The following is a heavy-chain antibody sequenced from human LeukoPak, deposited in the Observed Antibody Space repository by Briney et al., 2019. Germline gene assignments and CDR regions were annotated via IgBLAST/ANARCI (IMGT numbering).Heavy chain of an antibody. V-gene: IGHV4-61*02. J-gene: IGHJ3*02. CDR1: GGSISSGSYY. CDR3: ARVKAPKGLDAISSADAFDI. D-gene: IGHD6-25*01. CDR2: IYTSGST. Sequence: KPSQTLSLTCTVSGGSISSGSYYWSWIRQPAGKGLEWIGRIYTSGSTNYNPSLKSRVTISVDTSKNQFSLKLSSVTAADTAVYYCARVKAPKGLDAISSADAFDIWGQGTMVTVSS.